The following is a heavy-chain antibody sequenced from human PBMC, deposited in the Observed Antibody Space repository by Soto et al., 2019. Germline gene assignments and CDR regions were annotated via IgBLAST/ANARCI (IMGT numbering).Heavy chain of an antibody. CDR3: AGQSQYSSGPNYLDF. Sequence: QLRLQESGPGLVKPSETLSLTCTVSGGSISSTSYYWGWIRQPPGKGLEWIGSVYYRGGTYYTPSIKSRGTVSGDTSKNQFSLKMASVTAADTAVYYCAGQSQYSSGPNYLDFWGQGTLVTVSS. V-gene: IGHV4-39*01. D-gene: IGHD6-19*01. CDR2: VYYRGGT. CDR1: GGSISSTSYY. J-gene: IGHJ4*02.